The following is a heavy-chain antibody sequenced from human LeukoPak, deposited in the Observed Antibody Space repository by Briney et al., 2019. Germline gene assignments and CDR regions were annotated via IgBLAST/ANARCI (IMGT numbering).Heavy chain of an antibody. J-gene: IGHJ4*02. CDR1: GGSMSSHY. D-gene: IGHD2-2*01. CDR3: ARGRSTSRY. CDR2: IYYSGST. Sequence: SETLSLTCTVSGGSMSSHYWSWIRQPPGEGLEWIGYIYYSGSTNYNPSLKSRVTISIDTSKNQFSLKLSSVTAADTAVYYCARGRSTSRYWGQGTLGTVSS. V-gene: IGHV4-59*11.